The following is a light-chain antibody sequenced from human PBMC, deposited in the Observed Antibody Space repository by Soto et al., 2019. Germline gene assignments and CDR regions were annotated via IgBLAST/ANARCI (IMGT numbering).Light chain of an antibody. Sequence: EIVLTQSPATLSLSPGERATLSCRASQSVGSFLAWYQQNSGQAPRLLLYDASNRATGLPARFSGGGSGSVCTIPISSLEPEDFAVYYGQHRGHWLGTFGLGTKVDIK. CDR2: DAS. CDR1: QSVGSF. J-gene: IGKJ3*01. V-gene: IGKV3-11*01. CDR3: QHRGHWLGT.